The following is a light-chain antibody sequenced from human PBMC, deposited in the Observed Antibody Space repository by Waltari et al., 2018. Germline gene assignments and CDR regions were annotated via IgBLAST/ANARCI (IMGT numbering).Light chain of an antibody. Sequence: QSALTQPPSASGSPGQSVTISCTGSSSDVGGYNYVSWYQQHPGKAPKLMIYEVNKRPSGVPDRFSGSKSGNTASLTVSGLQAEDEADYYWAAWDDSLSGVVFGGGTKLTVL. V-gene: IGLV2-8*01. J-gene: IGLJ2*01. CDR2: EVN. CDR1: SSDVGGYNY. CDR3: AAWDDSLSGVV.